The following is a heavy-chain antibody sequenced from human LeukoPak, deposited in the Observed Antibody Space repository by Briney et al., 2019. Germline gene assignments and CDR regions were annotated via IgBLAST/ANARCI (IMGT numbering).Heavy chain of an antibody. Sequence: GGSLRLSCEASGFTFDDYAMHWVRQAPGKGLEWVSGISWNSGSIGYADSVKGRFTISRDNAKNSLYLQMNSLRAEDTALYYCAKVESSSWTALDYWGQGTLVTVSS. J-gene: IGHJ4*02. D-gene: IGHD6-13*01. CDR1: GFTFDDYA. CDR2: ISWNSGSI. V-gene: IGHV3-9*01. CDR3: AKVESSSWTALDY.